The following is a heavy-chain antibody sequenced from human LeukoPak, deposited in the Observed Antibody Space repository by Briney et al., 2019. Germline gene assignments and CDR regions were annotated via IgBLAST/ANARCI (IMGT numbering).Heavy chain of an antibody. V-gene: IGHV3-23*01. Sequence: PGGSLRLSCAASGFIFSNYAMSWVRQVPGRGLEWVSTISSRGDSTYVADSVKGRFTISRDNPKNSLYLQMNTVRAEDTAVYYCVKGPRPDITVAHTVENWGQGTLVTVSS. CDR2: ISSRGDST. J-gene: IGHJ4*02. CDR3: VKGPRPDITVAHTVEN. CDR1: GFIFSNYA. D-gene: IGHD6-19*01.